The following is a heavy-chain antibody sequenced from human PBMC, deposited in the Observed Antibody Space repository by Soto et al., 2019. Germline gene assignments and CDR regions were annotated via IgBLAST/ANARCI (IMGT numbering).Heavy chain of an antibody. D-gene: IGHD6-19*01. J-gene: IGHJ4*02. CDR3: AVRSIAVVPEY. Sequence: QVQLQESGPGLVKPSATLSLTCAVSGDSISSYYCMWIRQPPGKGLESIGYLYYRRSANYNPSLKPRDTLSVDTSTNQCSLTLSSVSAADTAVYYCAVRSIAVVPEYWGQGTLVTVSS. CDR1: GDSISSYY. CDR2: LYYRRSA. V-gene: IGHV4-59*01.